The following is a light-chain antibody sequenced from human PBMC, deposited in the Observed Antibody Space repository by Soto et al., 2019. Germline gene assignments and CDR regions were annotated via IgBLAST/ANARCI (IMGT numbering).Light chain of an antibody. CDR1: QILGDN. CDR2: AAS. CDR3: QQYGSSPIT. V-gene: IGKV3-20*01. Sequence: EIVMTQSPAALSVSPGDTATLSCRASQILGDNLACYQQKPGQARRPLIYAASSRATGIPDRFSGSGSGTDFTLTITRLEPEDFAVYYCQQYGSSPITFGQGRRLEI. J-gene: IGKJ5*01.